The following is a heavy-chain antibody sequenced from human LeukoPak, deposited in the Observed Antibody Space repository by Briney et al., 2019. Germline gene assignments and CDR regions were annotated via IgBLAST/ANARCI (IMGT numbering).Heavy chain of an antibody. CDR3: ARSPPEYSSSPEVGWFDP. D-gene: IGHD6-6*01. V-gene: IGHV4-4*09. Sequence: PSEALSLTCTVSTGSISGYYWSWIRQPPGKGLEWIGYIYSSGSTSYNPSLRSRVTMSVDTSKNQFSLILKSVTAADTAVYYCARSPPEYSSSPEVGWFDPWGQGTLVTVSS. J-gene: IGHJ5*02. CDR1: TGSISGYY. CDR2: IYSSGST.